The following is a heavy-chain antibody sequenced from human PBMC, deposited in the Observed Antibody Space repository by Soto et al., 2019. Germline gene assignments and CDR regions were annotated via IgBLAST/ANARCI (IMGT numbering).Heavy chain of an antibody. CDR3: VTPDSSGYYSH. CDR1: GYIFTSYW. J-gene: IGHJ4*02. Sequence: PRGSLKISCKASGYIFTSYWIGWVRQMPGIGLEWMGIVNPADSDTRYSPSFQGQVTVSADKSISTAYLQWGSLKASDTAMYYCVTPDSSGYYSHWGQGTPVTVSS. D-gene: IGHD3-22*01. V-gene: IGHV5-51*01. CDR2: VNPADSDT.